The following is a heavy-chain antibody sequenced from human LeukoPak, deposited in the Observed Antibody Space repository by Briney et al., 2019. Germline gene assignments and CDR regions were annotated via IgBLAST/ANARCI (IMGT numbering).Heavy chain of an antibody. J-gene: IGHJ4*02. Sequence: SETLSLTCTVSGGSISSYYWSWIRQPAGKGLEWIGRIYSSRSIYNPSLKSRVTMSVDTSKNQFSLKLSSVTAADTAVYYCARGLRCSGGSCYLDNDYWGQGTLVTVSS. D-gene: IGHD2-15*01. V-gene: IGHV4-4*07. CDR1: GGSISSYY. CDR2: IYSSRS. CDR3: ARGLRCSGGSCYLDNDY.